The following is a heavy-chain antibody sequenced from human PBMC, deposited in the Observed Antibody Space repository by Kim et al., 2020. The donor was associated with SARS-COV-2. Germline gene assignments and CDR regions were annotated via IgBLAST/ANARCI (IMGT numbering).Heavy chain of an antibody. D-gene: IGHD6-19*01. V-gene: IGHV3-7*05. J-gene: IGHJ1*01. CDR3: ARGTGWLIEH. CDR1: GFTSTIHW. CDR2: IKHDGSET. Sequence: GGSLRLSCTASGFTSTIHWMNWVRQTPGKGLEWVAIIKHDGSETKYVDSVKGRFTISRDSAKNSVYLQMNSLRAEDTAVYYCARGTGWLIEHWGQGTLVTVSS.